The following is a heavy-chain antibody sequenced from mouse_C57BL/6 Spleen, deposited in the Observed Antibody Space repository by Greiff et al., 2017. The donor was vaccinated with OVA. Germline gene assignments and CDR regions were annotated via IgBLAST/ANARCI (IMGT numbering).Heavy chain of an antibody. CDR1: GYTFTSYW. J-gene: IGHJ4*01. CDR3: ARYGWDSAMDY. D-gene: IGHD1-2*01. V-gene: IGHV1-61*01. CDR2: IYPSDSET. Sequence: QVQLKQPGAELVRPGSSVKLSCKASGYTFTSYWMDWVKQRPGQGLEWIGNIYPSDSETHYNQKFKDKATLTVDKSSSTAYMQLSSLTSEDSAVYYCARYGWDSAMDYWGQGTSVTVSS.